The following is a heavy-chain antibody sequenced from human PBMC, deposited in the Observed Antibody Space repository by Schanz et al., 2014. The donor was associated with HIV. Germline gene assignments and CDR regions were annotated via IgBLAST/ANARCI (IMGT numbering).Heavy chain of an antibody. J-gene: IGHJ4*02. CDR1: GFIFTDYA. CDR3: AKPEYDSSGNSQSHFDY. V-gene: IGHV3-23*01. CDR2: ISATGGST. Sequence: EEKLLESGGGLVQPGGSLRLSCAAAGFIFTDYAMSWVRQAPGKGLEWVSAISATGGSTYYADSVKGRFTISRDNSKNTLYLQMTTLRTEDTAVYYCAKPEYDSSGNSQSHFDYWGQGTLVTVSS. D-gene: IGHD3-22*01.